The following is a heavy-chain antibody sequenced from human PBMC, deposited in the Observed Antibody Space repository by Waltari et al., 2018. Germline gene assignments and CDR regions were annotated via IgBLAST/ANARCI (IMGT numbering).Heavy chain of an antibody. J-gene: IGHJ2*01. CDR1: GLPFSAYW. V-gene: IGHV3-7*01. CDR3: ARRRGGGYWYFDL. D-gene: IGHD2-15*01. Sequence: EVQLVESGGGLVQPGGSLSLSCVGSGLPFSAYWMGGVRHSPGKGLEWVANIKQNGREKSYVDSVKGRFIISRDDAQNSLYLQLNSLRAEDTAVYYCARRRGGGYWYFDLWGRGTLVTVSS. CDR2: IKQNGREK.